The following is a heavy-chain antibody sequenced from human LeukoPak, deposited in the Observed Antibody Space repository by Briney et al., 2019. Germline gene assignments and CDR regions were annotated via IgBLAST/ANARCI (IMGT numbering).Heavy chain of an antibody. Sequence: GGSLRLSCAASGFTFSSYVMSWVRQAPGKGLEWIAYINHNAEMIFYPDFVKGRFTISRDNAKNSLYLQMNALRDEDTAIYYCARDHDWAFDLWGQGTLVTVSS. D-gene: IGHD3-9*01. CDR2: INHNAEMI. J-gene: IGHJ4*02. CDR1: GFTFSSYV. CDR3: ARDHDWAFDL. V-gene: IGHV3-48*02.